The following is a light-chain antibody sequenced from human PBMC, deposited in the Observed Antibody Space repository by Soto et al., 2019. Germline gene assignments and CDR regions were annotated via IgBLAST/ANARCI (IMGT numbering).Light chain of an antibody. J-gene: IGKJ1*01. CDR2: DAS. V-gene: IGKV1-5*01. CDR3: QQYSTYPWT. Sequence: GDRVTLTCRASQSISSWLAWYQQKPGKAPKVLIFDASSLESGVPSRFSGSGSATDFTLTISSLQPDDFATYYCQQYSTYPWTFGQGTKVDI. CDR1: QSISSW.